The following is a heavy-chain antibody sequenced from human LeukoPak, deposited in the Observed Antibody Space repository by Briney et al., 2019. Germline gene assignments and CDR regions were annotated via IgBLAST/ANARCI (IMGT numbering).Heavy chain of an antibody. Sequence: GGFLRLSCAASGFTFSSYSMNWVRQAPGKGLEWVSSISSSSSYIYYADSVKGRFTISRDNAKNSLYLQMNSLRAEDTAVYYCARASHYDILTGYYFNWFDPWGQGTLVTVSS. D-gene: IGHD3-9*01. V-gene: IGHV3-21*01. CDR2: ISSSSSYI. J-gene: IGHJ5*02. CDR1: GFTFSSYS. CDR3: ARASHYDILTGYYFNWFDP.